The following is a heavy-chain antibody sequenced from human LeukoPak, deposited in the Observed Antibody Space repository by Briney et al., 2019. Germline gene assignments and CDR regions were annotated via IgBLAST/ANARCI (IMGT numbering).Heavy chain of an antibody. J-gene: IGHJ4*02. V-gene: IGHV3-21*01. D-gene: IGHD5-18*01. Sequence: PGGSLTLSCAASGFIFSSYSMNWVRQAPGKGLEWVASISSRSNHIFHVDSVKGRFTISRDNAKNSLYLQMNSLRAEDTAVYYCARVGVTAMEIDYWGQGTLVTVSS. CDR3: ARVGVTAMEIDY. CDR1: GFIFSSYS. CDR2: ISSRSNHI.